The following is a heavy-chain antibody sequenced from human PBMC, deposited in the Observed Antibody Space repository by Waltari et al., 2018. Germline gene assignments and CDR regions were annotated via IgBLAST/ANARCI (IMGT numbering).Heavy chain of an antibody. CDR3: ARGRITFGGVLFY. Sequence: QVQLVQSGAEVKKPGASVKVSCKASGYTSTSYDINWVRQATGQGLEWMGWMNPNRGNTGYAQKFQGRVTITRNTSISTAYMELSSLRSEDTAVYYCARGRITFGGVLFYWGQGTLVTVSS. J-gene: IGHJ4*02. CDR1: GYTSTSYD. V-gene: IGHV1-8*03. D-gene: IGHD3-16*01. CDR2: MNPNRGNT.